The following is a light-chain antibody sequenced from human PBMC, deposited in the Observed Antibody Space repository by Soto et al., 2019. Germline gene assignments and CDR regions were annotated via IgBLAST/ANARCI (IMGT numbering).Light chain of an antibody. J-gene: IGLJ2*01. CDR1: TSNIGSYT. V-gene: IGLV1-44*01. CDR2: SNA. Sequence: QSVLTQAPSASGTPGQRVTISCSGSTSNIGSYTVKWYQQLPGTAPKLLIYSNAQRPSGVPDRISGSKSGTSASLAISGLQSEDEADYYCAAWDDSLNGVVFGGGTKLTVL. CDR3: AAWDDSLNGVV.